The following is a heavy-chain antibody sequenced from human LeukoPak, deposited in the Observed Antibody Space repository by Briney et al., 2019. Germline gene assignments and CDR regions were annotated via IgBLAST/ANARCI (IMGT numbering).Heavy chain of an antibody. V-gene: IGHV3-7*05. CDR2: MNPDGSTK. D-gene: IGHD5-12*01. CDR1: GFAFSSSW. J-gene: IGHJ4*02. CDR3: ARDSGYSAFDY. Sequence: GGSLRLSCAASGFAFSSSWMAWVRQAPGKGLEWVANMNPDGSTKNYVDSVRGRFTIPRDNAKNSLYLQMNSLRADDTAVYHCARDSGYSAFDYWGQGTLVTVSS.